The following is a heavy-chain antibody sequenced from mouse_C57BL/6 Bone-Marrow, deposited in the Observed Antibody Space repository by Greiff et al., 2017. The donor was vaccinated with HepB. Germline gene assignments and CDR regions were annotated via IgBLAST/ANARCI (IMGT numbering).Heavy chain of an antibody. J-gene: IGHJ3*01. CDR3: ARRYDYDLPGFFH. CDR1: GYTFTSYW. Sequence: QVQLQQPGAELVMPGASVKLSCKASGYTFTSYWMHWVKQRPGQGLEWIGEIDPSDSYTNYNQKFKGKSTLTVDKSSSTAYMQLSSLTSEDSAVYYCARRYDYDLPGFFHWGQGTLVTVCA. CDR2: IDPSDSYT. D-gene: IGHD2-4*01. V-gene: IGHV1-69*01.